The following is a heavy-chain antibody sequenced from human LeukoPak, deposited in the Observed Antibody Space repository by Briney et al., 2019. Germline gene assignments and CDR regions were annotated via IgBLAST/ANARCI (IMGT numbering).Heavy chain of an antibody. D-gene: IGHD3-16*01. V-gene: IGHV3-74*01. J-gene: IGHJ4*02. CDR2: INCDGSGT. CDR3: AKGGTGHSDY. CDR1: GFSFSSYW. Sequence: GGSLRLSCAASGFSFSSYWMHWVRQAPGKGLVGVSRINCDGSGTNYADSVKGRFTISRDNAKNTLDLHMNNLRAEDTAVYYCAKGGTGHSDYWGQGTLVTVSS.